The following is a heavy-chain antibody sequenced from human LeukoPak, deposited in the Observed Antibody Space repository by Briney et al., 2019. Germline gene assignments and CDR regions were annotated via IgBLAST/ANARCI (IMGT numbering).Heavy chain of an antibody. CDR1: GGSFSGYY. J-gene: IGHJ4*02. Sequence: SETLSLTCAVYGGSFSGYYWSWIRQPPGKGLEWIGEINHSGSTNYNPSLESRVTISVDTSKNQFSLKLSSVTAADTAVYYCARDRRITMVRGVSGARRNDYWGQGTLVTVSS. D-gene: IGHD3-10*01. CDR3: ARDRRITMVRGVSGARRNDY. CDR2: INHSGST. V-gene: IGHV4-34*01.